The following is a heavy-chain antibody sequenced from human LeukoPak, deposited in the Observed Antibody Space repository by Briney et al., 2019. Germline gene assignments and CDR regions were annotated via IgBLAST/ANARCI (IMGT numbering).Heavy chain of an antibody. Sequence: SVKVSCKASGGTFSSYAISWVRRAPGQGLEWMGRIIPIFGTANYAQKFQGRVTITTDESTSTAYMELSSLRSEDTAVYYCARTYYYDSSGYYPFDYWGQGTLVTVSS. V-gene: IGHV1-69*05. J-gene: IGHJ4*02. D-gene: IGHD3-22*01. CDR3: ARTYYYDSSGYYPFDY. CDR2: IIPIFGTA. CDR1: GGTFSSYA.